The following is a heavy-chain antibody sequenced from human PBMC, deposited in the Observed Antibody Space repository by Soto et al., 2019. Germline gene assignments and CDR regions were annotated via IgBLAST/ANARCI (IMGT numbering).Heavy chain of an antibody. D-gene: IGHD2-15*01. CDR1: GYTFTSYG. Sequence: QVQLVQSGAEVKKPGASVKVSCKASGYTFTSYGISWVRQAPGQGLEWMGWISAYNGNTNYAQKLQGRVTMTTDTSTSTAYMELRSLRSDDTAVYYCARDEYCSGGSCYSSTYSGMDVWGQGTTVTVSS. V-gene: IGHV1-18*04. CDR3: ARDEYCSGGSCYSSTYSGMDV. CDR2: ISAYNGNT. J-gene: IGHJ6*02.